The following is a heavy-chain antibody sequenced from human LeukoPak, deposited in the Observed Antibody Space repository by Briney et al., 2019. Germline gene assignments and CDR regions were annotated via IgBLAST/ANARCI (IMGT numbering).Heavy chain of an antibody. J-gene: IGHJ4*02. CDR2: MNPNSGNT. Sequence: ASVKVSCKASGYTFTSYDINWVRQATGQGLEWMGWMNPNSGNTGYALKFQGRVTITRNTSISTAYMELSGLRSEDTAVYYCARFEVATIIRGDYWGQGTLVTVSS. V-gene: IGHV1-8*03. CDR1: GYTFTSYD. CDR3: ARFEVATIIRGDY. D-gene: IGHD5-12*01.